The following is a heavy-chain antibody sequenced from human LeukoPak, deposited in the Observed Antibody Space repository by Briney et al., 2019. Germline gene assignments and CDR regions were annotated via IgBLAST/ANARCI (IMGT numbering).Heavy chain of an antibody. CDR2: FDLEDGER. CDR1: GYTLTELS. J-gene: IGHJ4*02. V-gene: IGHV1-24*01. D-gene: IGHD1-1*01. Sequence: ASVKVSCNVSGYTLTELSMHWVRQALGKGLEWMGGFDLEDGERVYAQKLQGRLTMTEDTSTDTAYMELSSLRSEDTATYYCAAGAQLPIDYWGQGTLVTVSS. CDR3: AAGAQLPIDY.